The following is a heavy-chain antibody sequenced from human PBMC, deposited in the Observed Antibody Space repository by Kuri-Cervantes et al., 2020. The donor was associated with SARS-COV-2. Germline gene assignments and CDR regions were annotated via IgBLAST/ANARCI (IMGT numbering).Heavy chain of an antibody. V-gene: IGHV3-30*02. CDR2: IRYDGSNK. CDR3: AKDPVGGYCGSTSCYRRDYYYMDV. D-gene: IGHD2-2*02. J-gene: IGHJ6*03. Sequence: GESLKFSCAASGFTFSSYGMHWVRQAPGKGLEWVAFIRYDGSNKYYADSVKGRFTISRDNSKNTLYLQMNSLRAEDTAVYYCAKDPVGGYCGSTSCYRRDYYYMDVWGKGTTVTVSS. CDR1: GFTFSSYG.